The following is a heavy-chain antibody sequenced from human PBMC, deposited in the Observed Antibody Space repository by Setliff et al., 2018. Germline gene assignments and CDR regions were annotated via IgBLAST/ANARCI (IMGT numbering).Heavy chain of an antibody. D-gene: IGHD3-9*01. V-gene: IGHV1-24*01. CDR2: FDPEDGET. Sequence: GASVKVSCKVSGYRLIEVSMHWVRQAPGKGLEWMGGFDPEDGETIYAQKFQGRVTMTEDTSTDTAYMELSSLRSEDTAVYYCATALRYFDWLSPYYYYYYYMDVWGKGTTVTVSS. J-gene: IGHJ6*03. CDR1: GYRLIEVS. CDR3: ATALRYFDWLSPYYYYYYYMDV.